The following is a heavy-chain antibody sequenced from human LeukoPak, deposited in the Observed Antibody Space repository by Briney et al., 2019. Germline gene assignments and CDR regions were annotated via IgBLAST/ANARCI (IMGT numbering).Heavy chain of an antibody. J-gene: IGHJ4*02. CDR1: GFTFSSYG. CDR2: IWYDGSNK. V-gene: IGHV3-33*01. D-gene: IGHD3-22*01. CDR3: ARGGYYDSSGYYKYYFDY. Sequence: GGSLRLSCAASGFTFSSYGMHWVRQAPGKGLEWVAVIWYDGSNKYYADSVKGRFTISRDSSKNTLYLQMNSLRAEDTAVYYCARGGYYDSSGYYKYYFDYWGQGTLVTVSS.